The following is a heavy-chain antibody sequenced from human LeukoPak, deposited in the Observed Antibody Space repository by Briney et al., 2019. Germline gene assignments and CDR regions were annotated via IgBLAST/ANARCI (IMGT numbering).Heavy chain of an antibody. D-gene: IGHD1-26*01. CDR3: ARSAVVGATTYEAFDI. CDR1: GFTFSSYA. V-gene: IGHV3-21*01. J-gene: IGHJ3*02. Sequence: GGSLRLSCAASGFTFSSYAMGWVRQAPGKGLEWVSSISSSSSYIYYADSVKGRFTISRDNAKNSLYLQMNSLRAEDTAVYYCARSAVVGATTYEAFDIWGQGTMVTVSS. CDR2: ISSSSSYI.